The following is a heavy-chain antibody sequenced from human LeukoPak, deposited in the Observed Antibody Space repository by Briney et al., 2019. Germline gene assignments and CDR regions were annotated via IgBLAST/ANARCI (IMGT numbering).Heavy chain of an antibody. D-gene: IGHD2-2*01. CDR1: GGSVSSGLHY. J-gene: IGHJ5*02. V-gene: IGHV4-61*01. CDR2: IYYRGST. CDR3: ARDSHFCSGISCDLGWFDP. Sequence: SETLSLTCTVSGGSVSSGLHYWHWIRQPPGKGLEWIGYIYYRGSTDYNPSLKSRVTMSVDTSKNQFSLELRSVTAADTAVYYCARDSHFCSGISCDLGWFDPWGQGTLVTVSS.